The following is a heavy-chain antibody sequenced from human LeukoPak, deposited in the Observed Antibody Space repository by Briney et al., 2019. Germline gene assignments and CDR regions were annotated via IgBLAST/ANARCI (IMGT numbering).Heavy chain of an antibody. CDR3: ARGHYQLS. D-gene: IGHD2-2*01. V-gene: IGHV3-7*01. Sequence: QPGGSLRLSCAVSGFTFSSYWMSWVRQAPGKGLEWVASIKEGGSEKHYVDSVKGRFTISRDNAKNSLYLQMNSLRAEDTAVYYCARGHYQLSWGQGILVTVSS. CDR1: GFTFSSYW. CDR2: IKEGGSEK. J-gene: IGHJ5*02.